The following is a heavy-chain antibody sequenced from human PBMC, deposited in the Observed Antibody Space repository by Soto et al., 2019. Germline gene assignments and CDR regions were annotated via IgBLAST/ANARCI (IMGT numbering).Heavy chain of an antibody. CDR2: ISGSGSTI. V-gene: IGHV3-23*01. CDR3: AKVFYYYDSSGYYYFDY. CDR1: GFTFSSYA. J-gene: IGHJ4*02. D-gene: IGHD3-22*01. Sequence: GGSLRLSCAASGFTFSSYAVSWVRQAPGKGPEWISSISGSGSTIYYADSVKGRFTISRDNSKNTLYLQMSSLRAEDTAVYYCAKVFYYYDSSGYYYFDYWGQGTLVTVPS.